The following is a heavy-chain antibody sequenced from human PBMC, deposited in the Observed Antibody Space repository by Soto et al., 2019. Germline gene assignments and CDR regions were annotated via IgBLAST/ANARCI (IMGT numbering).Heavy chain of an antibody. Sequence: GGSLRLSCAASGFTFSSYAMSWVRQAPGKGLEWVSAISGSGGSTYYADSVKGRFTISRDNSKNTLYLQMNSLRAEDTAVYYCAKNPLGVVVPAASTWFDPWGQGTLVTVS. V-gene: IGHV3-23*01. CDR3: AKNPLGVVVPAASTWFDP. CDR1: GFTFSSYA. D-gene: IGHD2-2*01. J-gene: IGHJ5*02. CDR2: ISGSGGST.